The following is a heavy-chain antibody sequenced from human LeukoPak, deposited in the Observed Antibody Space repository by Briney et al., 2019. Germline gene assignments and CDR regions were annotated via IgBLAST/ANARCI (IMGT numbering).Heavy chain of an antibody. V-gene: IGHV1-69*13. CDR2: IIPIFGTA. CDR1: GGTLSSYA. J-gene: IGHJ4*02. CDR3: ARVAFFTGYYGSGSYYLALEDY. Sequence: SVKVSCKASGGTLSSYAISWVRQAPGQGLEWMGGIIPIFGTANYAQKFQGRVTITADESTSTAYMELSSLRSEDTAVYYCARVAFFTGYYGSGSYYLALEDYWGQGTLVTVSS. D-gene: IGHD3-10*01.